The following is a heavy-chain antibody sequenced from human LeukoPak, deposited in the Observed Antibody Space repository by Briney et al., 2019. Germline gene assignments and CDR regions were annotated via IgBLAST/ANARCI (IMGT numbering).Heavy chain of an antibody. Sequence: GGSLRLSCAASGFTFSSYEMNWVRQAPGKGLEWVSYISSSGSTIYYADSVKGRFTISRDNAKNSLYLQMNSLRAEDMAVYYCARDVPAYCGGDCPNPYWGQGTLVTVSS. CDR1: GFTFSSYE. J-gene: IGHJ4*02. CDR3: ARDVPAYCGGDCPNPY. D-gene: IGHD2-21*02. CDR2: ISSSGSTI. V-gene: IGHV3-48*03.